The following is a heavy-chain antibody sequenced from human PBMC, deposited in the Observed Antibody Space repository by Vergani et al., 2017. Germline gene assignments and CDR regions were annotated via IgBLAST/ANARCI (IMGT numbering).Heavy chain of an antibody. D-gene: IGHD1-26*01. CDR3: VKDAGSYENFFDS. V-gene: IGHV3-23*01. CDR2: LTGGGGST. Sequence: EVQLLESGGSLKQPGGSVRLSCAVSGFTFSTYAMHWVRQAPGKGLVWVSALTGGGGSTYYADSFKGRFIISRDNSRDTLYLQMNSLRPEDTVTYYCVKDAGSYENFFDSWGQGTLVTVSS. CDR1: GFTFSTYA. J-gene: IGHJ4*02.